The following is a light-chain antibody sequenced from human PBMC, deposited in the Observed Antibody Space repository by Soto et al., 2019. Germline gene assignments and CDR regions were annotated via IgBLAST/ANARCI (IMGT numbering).Light chain of an antibody. Sequence: EIVMTQSPATLSVSPGERATLSCRASQRVSSNLAWYQQKPGQAPSLLIYGAFTRATGIPARFSGSGSGTEFTLTISSLQSEDFAVYHCQQYHNWPLTFGGGTKVEIK. CDR2: GAF. CDR3: QQYHNWPLT. CDR1: QRVSSN. V-gene: IGKV3-15*01. J-gene: IGKJ4*01.